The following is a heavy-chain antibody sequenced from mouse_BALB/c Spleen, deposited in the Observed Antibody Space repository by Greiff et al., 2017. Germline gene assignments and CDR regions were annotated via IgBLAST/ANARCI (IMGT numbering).Heavy chain of an antibody. CDR1: GFTFSSYG. CDR2: INSNGGST. Sequence: EVKLMESGGGLVQPGGSLKLSCAASGFTFSSYGMSWVRQTPDKRLELVATINSNGGSTYYPDSVKGRFTISRDNAKNTLYLQMSSLKSEDTAMYYCARDDNYFDYWGQGTTLTVSS. J-gene: IGHJ2*01. CDR3: ARDDNYFDY. V-gene: IGHV5-6-3*01.